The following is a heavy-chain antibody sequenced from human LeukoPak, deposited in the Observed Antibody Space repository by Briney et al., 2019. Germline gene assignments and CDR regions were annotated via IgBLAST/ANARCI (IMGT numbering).Heavy chain of an antibody. CDR1: GVSISTYF. V-gene: IGHV4-59*08. CDR3: ARLGIAAAAYFDY. J-gene: IGHJ4*02. D-gene: IGHD6-13*01. Sequence: KPSETLSLTCSVSGVSISTYFWTWIRQPPGKGLEWIGYIYYSGTTNYNPSLKSRVTISVDTSKNQFSLKLNSVTAADTAVYYCARLGIAAAAYFDYWGQGNLVTVSS. CDR2: IYYSGTT.